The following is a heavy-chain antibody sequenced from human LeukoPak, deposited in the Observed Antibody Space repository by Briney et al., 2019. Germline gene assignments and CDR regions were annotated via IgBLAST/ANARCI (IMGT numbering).Heavy chain of an antibody. CDR1: GFIFSNYG. CDR2: IRYDESNK. D-gene: IGHD3-10*01. Sequence: PGGSLRLSCATSGFIFSNYGMHWVRQAPGKGLEWVAFIRYDESNKYYADSVKGRFTISRDNSKNTLFLQINSLRPEDTAVYYCAKDQGRGGFYYGSGNFYNFDYWGQGTMVIVSS. CDR3: AKDQGRGGFYYGSGNFYNFDY. J-gene: IGHJ4*02. V-gene: IGHV3-30*02.